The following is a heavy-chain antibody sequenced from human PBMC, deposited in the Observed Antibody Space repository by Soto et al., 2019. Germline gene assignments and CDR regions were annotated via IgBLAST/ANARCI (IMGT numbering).Heavy chain of an antibody. J-gene: IGHJ6*02. V-gene: IGHV4-59*08. CDR1: GGSISSYY. CDR2: IYYSGST. Sequence: QVQLQESGPGLVKPSETLSLTCTVSGGSISSYYWSWIRQPPGKGLEWIGYIYYSGSTNYNPSLKSRVTISVDTSKNQFSLKLSSVTAADTALYYCARTQTTVTPHYYYGMDVWGQGTTVTVSS. D-gene: IGHD4-17*01. CDR3: ARTQTTVTPHYYYGMDV.